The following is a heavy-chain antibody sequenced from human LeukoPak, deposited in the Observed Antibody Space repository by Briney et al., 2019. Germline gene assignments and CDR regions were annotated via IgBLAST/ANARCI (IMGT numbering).Heavy chain of an antibody. CDR1: GGTFSSYA. V-gene: IGHV1-69*04. CDR3: ARYGDYGGYFDY. CDR2: IIPILGIA. D-gene: IGHD4-17*01. Sequence: ASVKVSCKASGGTFSSYAISWVRQAPGQGLEWMGRIIPILGIANYAQKFQGRVTITADKSTSTAYMELSSLRSEDTAVYYCARYGDYGGYFDYWGQGTLVTVSS. J-gene: IGHJ4*02.